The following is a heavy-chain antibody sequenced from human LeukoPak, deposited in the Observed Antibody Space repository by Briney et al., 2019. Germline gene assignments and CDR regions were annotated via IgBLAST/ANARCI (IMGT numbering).Heavy chain of an antibody. J-gene: IGHJ4*02. D-gene: IGHD1-26*01. CDR2: IKQDGSEK. CDR3: AREGDGGSYHFDY. Sequence: PGGSLRLSCAASGLTFSSYWMSWVRQAPGKGLEWVGHIKQDGSEKYYVDSVKGRFTISRDNAKNSLYLQMNTLRAEDTAVYYCAREGDGGSYHFDYWGQGTLVTVSS. V-gene: IGHV3-7*01. CDR1: GLTFSSYW.